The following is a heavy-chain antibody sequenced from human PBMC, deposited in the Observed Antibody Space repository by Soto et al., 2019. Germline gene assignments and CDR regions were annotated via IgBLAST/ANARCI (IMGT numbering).Heavy chain of an antibody. CDR1: GGSISSGGYY. D-gene: IGHD4-17*01. CDR3: ARWRLPMNWFDP. J-gene: IGHJ5*02. CDR2: IYYSGIT. V-gene: IGHV4-31*03. Sequence: SETLSLTCTVSGGSISSGGYYWSWIRQHPGKGLEWIGYIYYSGITYYNPSLKSRVTISVDTSKNQFSLKLSSVTAADTAVYYCARWRLPMNWFDPWGQGTLVTVSS.